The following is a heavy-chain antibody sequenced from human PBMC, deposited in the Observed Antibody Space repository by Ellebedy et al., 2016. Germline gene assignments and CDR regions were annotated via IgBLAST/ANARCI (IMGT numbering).Heavy chain of an antibody. V-gene: IGHV4-34*01. CDR2: INHSGST. CDR1: GGSFSGYY. D-gene: IGHD5-12*01. Sequence: SETLSLXCAVYGGSFSGYYWSWIRQPPGKGLEWIGEINHSGSTNYNPSLKSRVTISVDTSKNQFSLKLSSVTAADTAVYYCAGLLVATSGGFDYWGQGTLVTVSS. J-gene: IGHJ4*02. CDR3: AGLLVATSGGFDY.